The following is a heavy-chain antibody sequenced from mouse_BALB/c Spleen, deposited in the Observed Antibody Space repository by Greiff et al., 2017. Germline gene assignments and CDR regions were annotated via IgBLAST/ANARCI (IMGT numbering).Heavy chain of an antibody. D-gene: IGHD1-1*01. CDR1: GFSFSSYT. Sequence: EVHLVESGGGLVQPGGSLKLSCAASGFSFSSYTMSWVRQTPEKRLEWVAYISNGGGSTYYPDTVKGQFTISRDNAKNTLYLQMSSLKSEDTAMYYCARNGLSRGAMDYWGQGTSVTVSS. V-gene: IGHV5-12-2*01. J-gene: IGHJ4*01. CDR3: ARNGLSRGAMDY. CDR2: ISNGGGST.